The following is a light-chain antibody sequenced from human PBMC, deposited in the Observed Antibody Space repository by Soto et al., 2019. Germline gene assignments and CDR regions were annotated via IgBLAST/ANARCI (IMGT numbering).Light chain of an antibody. CDR1: SSDVGTYNS. Sequence: QSVLTQPSSVSGSPGQSITISCTGTSSDVGTYNSVSWYQQHSGKAPKLMIYEVSNRPSGVSDRFSGSKSDNTASLTISGLQADDEADYFCTSYTTSSTWVFGGGTKVTVL. CDR3: TSYTTSSTWV. J-gene: IGLJ3*02. CDR2: EVS. V-gene: IGLV2-14*01.